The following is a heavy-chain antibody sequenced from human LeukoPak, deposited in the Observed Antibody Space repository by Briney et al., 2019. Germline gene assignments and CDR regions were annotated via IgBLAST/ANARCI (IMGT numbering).Heavy chain of an antibody. CDR1: GFTVSSNY. CDR2: IYSGGST. V-gene: IGHV3-53*01. Sequence: PGGSLRLSCAASGFTVSSNYMSWVRQAPGKGLEWVSVIYSGGSTYYADSVKGRFTISRDNSKNTLYLQMNSLRAEDTAVYYCARGLSANWFDPWGQGTLVTVSS. CDR3: ARGLSANWFDP. J-gene: IGHJ5*02. D-gene: IGHD2-21*01.